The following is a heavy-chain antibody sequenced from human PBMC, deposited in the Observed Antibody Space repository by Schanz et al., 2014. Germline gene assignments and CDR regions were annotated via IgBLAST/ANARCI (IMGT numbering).Heavy chain of an antibody. Sequence: QVQLQESGPGLVKPSQTLSLTCTVSGGSIRSGTYYWSWIRPPAGKALEWVGRVFPNGITNYNPSPKSRVPIPLDPSKTQYSLPLPSLTAADTAVYYCARDTTWRLDLWGRGTLVTVSS. CDR1: GGSIRSGTYY. CDR3: ARDTTWRLDL. J-gene: IGHJ2*01. V-gene: IGHV4-61*02. D-gene: IGHD1-1*01. CDR2: VFPNGIT.